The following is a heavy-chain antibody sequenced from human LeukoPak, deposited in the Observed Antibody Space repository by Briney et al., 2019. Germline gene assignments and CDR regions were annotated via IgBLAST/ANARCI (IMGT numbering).Heavy chain of an antibody. CDR2: ISAYNGNT. CDR3: ARGFPPRRNYDSSGYYSYYFDH. J-gene: IGHJ4*02. CDR1: GYTFTSYG. V-gene: IGHV1-18*01. D-gene: IGHD3-22*01. Sequence: GASVNVSCTASGYTFTSYGISWVRQAPGQGLEWMGWISAYNGNTNYAQKLQGRVTMTTDTSTSTAYMELRSLRSDDTAVYYCARGFPPRRNYDSSGYYSYYFDHWGQGTLVTVSS.